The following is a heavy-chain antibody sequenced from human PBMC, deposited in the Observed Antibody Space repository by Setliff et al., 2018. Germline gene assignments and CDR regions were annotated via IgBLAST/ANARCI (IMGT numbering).Heavy chain of an antibody. CDR1: GGSISSGGFY. CDR3: ARGRNVAARLLDS. V-gene: IGHV4-61*09. D-gene: IGHD6-6*01. Sequence: SETLSLTCSVSGGSISSGGFYWSWIRQSAGRGLEWIGHFHTGGATDYNLSLKSRVTISVDTSKDQFSLKLISMTAADTAVYYCARGRNVAARLLDSWGQGTLVTVSS. J-gene: IGHJ4*02. CDR2: FHTGGAT.